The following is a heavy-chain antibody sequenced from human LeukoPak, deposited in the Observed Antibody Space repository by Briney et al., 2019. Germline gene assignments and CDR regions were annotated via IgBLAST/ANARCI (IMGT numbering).Heavy chain of an antibody. CDR1: GFTFSSYG. J-gene: IGHJ6*02. Sequence: GRSLRLSCAASGFTFSSYGMHWVRQAPGKGLEWVAVIWYDGGNKYYADSVKGRFTISRDNSKNTLYLQMNSLRAEDTAVYYCARSNYDSSGYYPYGMDVWGQGTTVTVSS. V-gene: IGHV3-33*01. CDR3: ARSNYDSSGYYPYGMDV. D-gene: IGHD3-22*01. CDR2: IWYDGGNK.